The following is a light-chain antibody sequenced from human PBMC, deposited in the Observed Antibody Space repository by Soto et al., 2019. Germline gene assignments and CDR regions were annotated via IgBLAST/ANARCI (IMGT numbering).Light chain of an antibody. Sequence: DIQVTQSPSSLSASVGDRVIITFRASQSISTYLNWYQQKPGKAPKLLIYAAHSLQSGVPSRLSGRGSGTEFTLTISSLQPENFATYSCQQSYSSPRTFGQGTKVDIK. CDR1: QSISTY. J-gene: IGKJ1*01. CDR3: QQSYSSPRT. V-gene: IGKV1-39*01. CDR2: AAH.